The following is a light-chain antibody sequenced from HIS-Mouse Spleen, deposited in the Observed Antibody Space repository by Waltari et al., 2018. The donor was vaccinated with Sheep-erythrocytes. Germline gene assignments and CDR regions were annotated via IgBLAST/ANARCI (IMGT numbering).Light chain of an antibody. CDR3: QQRSNWYT. V-gene: IGKV3-11*01. Sequence: EIVLTQSPATLSLSPGERATLSCRASQSVSSYLAWYQQKPGQAPRLLIYDASNRATGIPARFSGRGSGTDITLTISSLEPEDFAVYYCQQRSNWYTFGQGTKLEIK. CDR1: QSVSSY. CDR2: DAS. J-gene: IGKJ2*01.